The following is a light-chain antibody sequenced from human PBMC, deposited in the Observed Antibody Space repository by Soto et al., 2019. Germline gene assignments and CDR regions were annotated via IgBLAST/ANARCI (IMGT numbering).Light chain of an antibody. CDR2: EVS. CDR1: SSDIGDYDY. V-gene: IGLV2-14*01. CDR3: NSYATGNTRV. J-gene: IGLJ1*01. Sequence: QSVLTQPASVSGSPGQSVTISCTGSSSDIGDYDYVSCYQQHPGKAPKVLISEVSNRLSGVSNRVSGSKSDNTASLTISGLQAEDEADYYCNSYATGNTRVFGTGTKVTVL.